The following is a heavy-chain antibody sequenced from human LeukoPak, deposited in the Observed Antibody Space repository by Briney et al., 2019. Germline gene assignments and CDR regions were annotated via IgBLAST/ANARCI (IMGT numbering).Heavy chain of an antibody. CDR1: GFTFSSYS. D-gene: IGHD6-13*01. CDR2: ISGSGGST. J-gene: IGHJ5*02. V-gene: IGHV3-23*01. CDR3: AKGASSTTRRWFDP. Sequence: PGGSLRLSCAASGFTFSSYSMSWVRQAPGKGLEWVSAISGSGGSTYYADSVKGRFTISRDNSKNALYLQMNSLRAEDTAVYYCAKGASSTTRRWFDPWGQGTLVTVSS.